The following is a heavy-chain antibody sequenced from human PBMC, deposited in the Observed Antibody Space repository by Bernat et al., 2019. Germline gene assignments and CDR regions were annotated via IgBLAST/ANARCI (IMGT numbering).Heavy chain of an antibody. Sequence: EVQLLESGGGLVQPGGSLRPSCAASGFSFSTYAMSWVRQAPGKGLEWVSTLSGSGDSTYYADSVKGRFTISRDNSKNTLCLQMNSLRAEDTAVYYCVRDLGVSRETMVQGILFAYWSQGTLVTVSS. J-gene: IGHJ4*02. V-gene: IGHV3-23*01. D-gene: IGHD3-10*01. CDR2: LSGSGDST. CDR1: GFSFSTYA. CDR3: VRDLGVSRETMVQGILFAY.